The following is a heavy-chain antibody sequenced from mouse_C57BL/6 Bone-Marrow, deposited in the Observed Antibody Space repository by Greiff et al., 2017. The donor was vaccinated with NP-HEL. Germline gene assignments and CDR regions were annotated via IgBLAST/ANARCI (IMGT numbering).Heavy chain of an antibody. CDR1: GYTFTSYW. V-gene: IGHV1-50*01. CDR3: RGSYWYFDV. D-gene: IGHD1-1*01. CDR2: IDPSDSYT. J-gene: IGHJ1*03. Sequence: QVQLQQPGAELVKPGASVKLSCKASGYTFTSYWMQWVKQRPGQGLEWIGEIDPSDSYTNYNQKFKGKATLTVDTSSSTAYMQLSSLTSEDSAVYYCRGSYWYFDVWGTGTTVTVSS.